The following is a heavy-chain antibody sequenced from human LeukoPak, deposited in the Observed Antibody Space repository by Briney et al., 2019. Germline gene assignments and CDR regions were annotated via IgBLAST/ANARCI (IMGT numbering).Heavy chain of an antibody. V-gene: IGHV3-21*01. CDR3: ARDRDSSGYSAFDI. Sequence: GGSLRLPCAAPGFPFSRYSMNWARHAPGEGLDWGASISSSVNYIYYADSVKGRFTICRDNAKNSLYLQMNSLRAEDTAVYYCARDRDSSGYSAFDIWRQGTVVTVSS. CDR1: GFPFSRYS. CDR2: ISSSVNYI. D-gene: IGHD3-22*01. J-gene: IGHJ3*02.